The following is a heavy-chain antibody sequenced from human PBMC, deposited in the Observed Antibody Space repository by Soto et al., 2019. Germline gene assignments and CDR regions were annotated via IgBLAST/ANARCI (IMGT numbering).Heavy chain of an antibody. J-gene: IGHJ4*02. V-gene: IGHV1-46*01. Sequence: SVKVSGKASGCTFTSYYMPWVRQAPGQGLEWMGILNPSGGSTSSAQKFQGRVTMTRDTSTTTVYMELSSLRAEDTAVDYCASGVGVSSSTTLDLDYWAQGTLVSVSS. CDR1: GCTFTSYY. CDR3: ASGVGVSSSTTLDLDY. D-gene: IGHD1-26*01. CDR2: LNPSGGST.